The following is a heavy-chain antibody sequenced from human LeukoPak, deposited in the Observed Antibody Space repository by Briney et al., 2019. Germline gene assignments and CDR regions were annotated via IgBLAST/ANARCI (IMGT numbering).Heavy chain of an antibody. Sequence: QTGGSLRLSCAASGFTFDDYAMHWVRQVPGKGLEWVSGISWNSGSIDYADSVKGRFTISRDNAKNSLYLQMNSLRAEDMALYYCAKGSRLAVAGRGDYFDYWGQGTLVTVSS. V-gene: IGHV3-9*03. D-gene: IGHD6-19*01. J-gene: IGHJ4*02. CDR1: GFTFDDYA. CDR2: ISWNSGSI. CDR3: AKGSRLAVAGRGDYFDY.